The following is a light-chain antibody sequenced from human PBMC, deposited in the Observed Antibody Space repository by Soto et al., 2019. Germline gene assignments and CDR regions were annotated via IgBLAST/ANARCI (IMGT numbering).Light chain of an antibody. J-gene: IGKJ5*01. V-gene: IGKV1-12*01. CDR2: AAS. CDR3: QHADSFPLIT. CDR1: EDISTW. Sequence: DIQMTHSPSSVSASVLYIVTITFRSSEDISTWLAWYQQKPGKAPKLLIYAASSLQSGVPSRFSGSGSGTDFTLTISSLQPEDFATYYCQHADSFPLITFGQGTRLEIK.